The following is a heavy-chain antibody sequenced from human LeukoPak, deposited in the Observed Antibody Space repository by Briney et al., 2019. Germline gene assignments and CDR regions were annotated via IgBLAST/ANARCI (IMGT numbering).Heavy chain of an antibody. CDR2: IKQDGSEK. D-gene: IGHD3-3*01. Sequence: GGSLRLSCAASGFTFSSYWMSWVRQAPGKGLEWVANIKQDGSEKYYVDSVKGRLTISRDNAKNSLYLQMNSLRAEDTAVYYCARDPYYDFWSGHRHYFDYWGQGTLVTVSS. CDR1: GFTFSSYW. V-gene: IGHV3-7*01. J-gene: IGHJ4*02. CDR3: ARDPYYDFWSGHRHYFDY.